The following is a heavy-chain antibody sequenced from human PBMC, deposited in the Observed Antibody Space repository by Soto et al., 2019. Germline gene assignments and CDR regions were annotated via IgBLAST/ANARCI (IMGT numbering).Heavy chain of an antibody. J-gene: IGHJ6*02. D-gene: IGHD1-26*01. V-gene: IGHV4-34*01. Sequence: PSETLSLTCAVYGGSFSGYYWSWIRQPPGKGLEWIGEIYHSGSTNYNPSLKSRVTISVDTSKNQFSLKLSSVTAADTAVYYCPLHSGLPSGYSYSVMDVWAQGTTGTFS. CDR2: IYHSGST. CDR1: GGSFSGYY. CDR3: PLHSGLPSGYSYSVMDV.